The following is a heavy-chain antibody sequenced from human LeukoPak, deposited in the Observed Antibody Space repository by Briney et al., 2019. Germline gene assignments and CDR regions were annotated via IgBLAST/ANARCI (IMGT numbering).Heavy chain of an antibody. Sequence: GGSLRLSCAASGFTFSSYWMHWVRQAPGKGLVWVSRINTDGSSTSYADSVKGRFTISRDNAKNMLYLQMNSLRAEDTAVYYCAKIPKLRYFDWLSPPDYWGQGTLVTVSS. J-gene: IGHJ4*02. CDR1: GFTFSSYW. D-gene: IGHD3-9*01. CDR3: AKIPKLRYFDWLSPPDY. CDR2: INTDGSST. V-gene: IGHV3-74*01.